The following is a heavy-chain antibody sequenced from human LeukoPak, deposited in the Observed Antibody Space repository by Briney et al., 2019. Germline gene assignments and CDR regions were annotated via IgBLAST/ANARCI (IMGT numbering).Heavy chain of an antibody. V-gene: IGHV3-30*18. CDR2: TSYDGSNK. D-gene: IGHD2-2*01. CDR1: GFTFSSYG. J-gene: IGHJ4*02. Sequence: GGSLRLSCAASGFTFSSYGMHWVRQAPGKGLEWVAVTSYDGSNKHYGDSVKGRFTISRDNSKNTLYLQMNSLRAEDTAVYYCAKDYCSSTSCYFDYWGQGTLVTVSS. CDR3: AKDYCSSTSCYFDY.